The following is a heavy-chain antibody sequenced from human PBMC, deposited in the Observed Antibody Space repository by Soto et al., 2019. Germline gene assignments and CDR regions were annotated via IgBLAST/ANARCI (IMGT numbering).Heavy chain of an antibody. D-gene: IGHD4-4*01. CDR3: ARLRRESPYTYFDF. CDR1: GGSINRYY. J-gene: IGHJ4*02. V-gene: IGHV4-59*08. Sequence: PSETLSLTCTVSGGSINRYYWTWIRQPPGKGLEWVGYVYYSGSTNYNPSLKSRVTISVDTSKNQFSLKLSSVSAADTAVYYCARLRRESPYTYFDFWGRGTLVTVSS. CDR2: VYYSGST.